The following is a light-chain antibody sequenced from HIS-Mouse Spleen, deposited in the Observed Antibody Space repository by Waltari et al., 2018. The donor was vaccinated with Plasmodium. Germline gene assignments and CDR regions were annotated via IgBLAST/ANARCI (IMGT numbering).Light chain of an antibody. CDR3: YSTDSSGNHRV. CDR2: EDS. CDR1: ALPAQY. J-gene: IGLJ3*02. V-gene: IGLV3-10*01. Sequence: SYELTQPPSVLVSPGQTARITCAGDALPAQYAYWYQQKSGQAPVLVIYEDSKRPSGIPERFSGSSSGTMATLTISGAQVEDEADYYCYSTDSSGNHRVFGGGTKLTVL.